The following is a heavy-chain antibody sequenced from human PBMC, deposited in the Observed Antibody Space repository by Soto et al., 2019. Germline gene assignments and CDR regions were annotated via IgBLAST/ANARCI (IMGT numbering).Heavy chain of an antibody. J-gene: IGHJ4*02. V-gene: IGHV3-74*01. CDR2: IDSDGSIT. CDR1: GCTFNTW. CDR3: ATLGLQQAF. Sequence: PGGSLRLSCAASGCTFNTWMHWVRQAPGEGLVWVSSIDSDGSITSYADSVKGRFTISRDNAKNTLYLQMNSLRAEDTAVYYCATLGLQQAFWGQGTLVTVSS. D-gene: IGHD2-21*02.